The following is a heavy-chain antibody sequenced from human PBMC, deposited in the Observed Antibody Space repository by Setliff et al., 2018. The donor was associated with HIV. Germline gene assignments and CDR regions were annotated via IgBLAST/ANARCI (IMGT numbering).Heavy chain of an antibody. CDR1: GYTFTSYA. D-gene: IGHD6-19*01. V-gene: IGHV1-3*03. J-gene: IGHJ4*02. CDR2: INAGNGNT. Sequence: ASVKVSCKASGYTFTSYAMHWVRQAPGQRLEWMGWINAGNGNTKYSQEFQGRVTITMDTSASTAYMELSSLRSEDMAVYYCARGPYISGWYTLDYWGKGTLVTVSS. CDR3: ARGPYISGWYTLDY.